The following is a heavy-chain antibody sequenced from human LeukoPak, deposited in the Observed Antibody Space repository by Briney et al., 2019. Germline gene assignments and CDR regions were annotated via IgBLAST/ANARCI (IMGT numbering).Heavy chain of an antibody. CDR2: ISSGGTT. CDR1: GLTVSNKY. V-gene: IGHV3-53*01. D-gene: IGHD3-22*01. Sequence: PGGSLRLSYAASGLTVSNKYMTWVRQAPGKGLEWVSTISSGGTTYYADSVKGRFTLSRDNYEHTLYLQMNSLRAGHTAVYYCARDDYYDVSGLDYWGQGTMVTVSS. J-gene: IGHJ4*02. CDR3: ARDDYYDVSGLDY.